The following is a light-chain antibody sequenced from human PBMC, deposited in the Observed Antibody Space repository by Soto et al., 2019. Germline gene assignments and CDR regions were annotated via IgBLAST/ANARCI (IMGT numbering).Light chain of an antibody. CDR3: QQSNTYSRT. V-gene: IGKV1-5*03. CDR2: EGS. Sequence: DIQMTQSPSTLSASIGDRVTITCRASQSISSWLAWYRQKPGEAPKLLIYEGSTLERGVPSRFSGSGSGTVFTLIISRLQPDDFATFYRQQSNTYSRTFGHGTRVEVK. CDR1: QSISSW. J-gene: IGKJ1*01.